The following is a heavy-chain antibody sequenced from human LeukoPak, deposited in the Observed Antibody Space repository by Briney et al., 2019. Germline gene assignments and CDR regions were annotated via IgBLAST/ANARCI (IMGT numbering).Heavy chain of an antibody. CDR2: ISSSSSTI. V-gene: IGHV3-48*01. CDR1: GFTFSSYS. D-gene: IGHD3-10*01. J-gene: IGHJ4*02. Sequence: PGGSLRLSCAASGFTFSSYSMNWVRQAPGKGLEWVSYISSSSSTIYYADSVKGRSTISRDNPKNTLYLQMNSLRAEDTAVYFCAKRGVVVRVILVGFHKEAYYFDSWGQGALVTVSS. CDR3: AKRGVVVRVILVGFHKEAYYFDS.